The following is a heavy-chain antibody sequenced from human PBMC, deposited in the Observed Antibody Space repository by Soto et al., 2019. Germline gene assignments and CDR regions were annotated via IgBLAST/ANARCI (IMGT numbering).Heavy chain of an antibody. CDR3: ASLQRLANFDY. D-gene: IGHD6-25*01. V-gene: IGHV1-69*13. CDR1: GGTFSSYA. CDR2: IIPIFGTA. Sequence: SVKVSCKASGGTFSSYAISWVLQAPGQGLEWMGGIIPIFGTANYAQKFQGRVTITADESTSTAYMELSSLRSEDTAVYYCASLQRLANFDYWGQGTLVTVSS. J-gene: IGHJ4*02.